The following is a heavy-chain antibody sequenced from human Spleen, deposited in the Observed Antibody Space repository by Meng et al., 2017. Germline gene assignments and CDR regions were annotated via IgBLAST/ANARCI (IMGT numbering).Heavy chain of an antibody. CDR3: ARDDYGDYGAY. Sequence: QVQLVQSGAELKKPGASVKLSCKASGYTFTGDYMHWVRQASGQGLEWMGWINPNSGGTKYAQKFQGRVTMTTDKSGTTAYMELSRLRSDDTAVYYCARDDYGDYGAYWGQGTLVTVSS. J-gene: IGHJ4*02. CDR2: INPNSGGT. D-gene: IGHD4-17*01. CDR1: GYTFTGDY. V-gene: IGHV1-2*02.